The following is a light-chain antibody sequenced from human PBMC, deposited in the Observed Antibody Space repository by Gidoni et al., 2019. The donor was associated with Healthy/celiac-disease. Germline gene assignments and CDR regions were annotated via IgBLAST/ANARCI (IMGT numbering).Light chain of an antibody. Sequence: DMVLTQSPLALPVTPGEPTSISCRSSQSLLHSNGYNYFDWYLQKPGPSSQPLLYLGSNRASRVPDRFSGSGSGTDFTLKIRRVEAGDVGVYYCMQALQTPPGAFGGGTKVEIK. J-gene: IGKJ4*01. V-gene: IGKV2-28*01. CDR2: LGS. CDR3: MQALQTPPGA. CDR1: QSLLHSNGYNY.